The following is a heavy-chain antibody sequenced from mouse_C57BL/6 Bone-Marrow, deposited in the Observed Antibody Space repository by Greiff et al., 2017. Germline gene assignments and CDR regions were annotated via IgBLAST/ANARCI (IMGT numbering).Heavy chain of an antibody. J-gene: IGHJ1*03. CDR3: ARSKDYYGSRYFDV. V-gene: IGHV1-81*01. Sequence: VQLQQSGAELARPGASVKLSCKASGYTFTSYGISWVKQRTGQGLEWIGEIYPRSGNTYYNEKFKGKATLTADKSSSTAYMALRSLTYEDSAVYFCARSKDYYGSRYFDVWGTGTTVTVSS. CDR1: GYTFTSYG. CDR2: IYPRSGNT. D-gene: IGHD1-1*01.